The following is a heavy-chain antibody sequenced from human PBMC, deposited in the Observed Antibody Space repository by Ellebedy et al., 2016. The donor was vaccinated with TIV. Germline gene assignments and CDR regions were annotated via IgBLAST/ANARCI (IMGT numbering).Heavy chain of an antibody. CDR1: GITLSDKW. Sequence: GESPKISCAASGITLSDKWLSWVRQAPGMGLGWVANIKEDGGAKNNVDYVKGRFTISRDNAKNSRYLQLNSLRVDDTAVFYCTTVLGGYDYADNWGQGALVTVSS. V-gene: IGHV3-7*03. D-gene: IGHD5-12*01. CDR3: TTVLGGYDYADN. J-gene: IGHJ4*02. CDR2: IKEDGGAK.